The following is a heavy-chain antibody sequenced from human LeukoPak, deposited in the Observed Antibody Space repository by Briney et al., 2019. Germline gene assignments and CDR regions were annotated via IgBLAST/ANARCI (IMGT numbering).Heavy chain of an antibody. Sequence: SETLSLTCTVSGGSISSSSYYWGWIRQPPGKGLEWIGYIYHSGSTYYNPSLKSRVTISVDRSKNQFSLKLSSVTAADTAVYYCARGRAGYSSGWGGYFDYWGQGTLVTVSS. J-gene: IGHJ4*02. CDR1: GGSISSSSYY. CDR2: IYHSGST. CDR3: ARGRAGYSSGWGGYFDY. V-gene: IGHV4-39*07. D-gene: IGHD6-19*01.